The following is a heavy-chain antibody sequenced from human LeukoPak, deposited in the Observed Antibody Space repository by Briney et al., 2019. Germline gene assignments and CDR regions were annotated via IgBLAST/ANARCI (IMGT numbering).Heavy chain of an antibody. Sequence: PGGSLRPSCVASTFSFSRYPMGWVRQAPGKGLEWVSGISAGGDGTYYADPVKGRFTISRDNSKNTLYLQMNSLRAEDTAQYFCAKSLLTTATGTGRAFDIWGQGTMVTVSS. J-gene: IGHJ3*02. D-gene: IGHD1-1*01. CDR1: TFSFSRYP. CDR2: ISAGGDGT. V-gene: IGHV3-23*01. CDR3: AKSLLTTATGTGRAFDI.